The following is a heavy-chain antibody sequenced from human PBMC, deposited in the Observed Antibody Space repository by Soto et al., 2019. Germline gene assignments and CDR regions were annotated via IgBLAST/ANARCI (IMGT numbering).Heavy chain of an antibody. CDR3: ARESLDDSP. D-gene: IGHD1-1*01. CDR2: VSSRGTT. V-gene: IGHV4-39*02. CDR1: GDSIRSSSYA. Sequence: SETLSLTCSVSGDSIRSSSYAWGWIRQPPGKGLEWIGSVSSRGTTYFNPSVRSRVTMSVDTSRNQYSMTLTSVNVADTAVYYCARESLDDSPWGPGTLVTVSS. J-gene: IGHJ4*02.